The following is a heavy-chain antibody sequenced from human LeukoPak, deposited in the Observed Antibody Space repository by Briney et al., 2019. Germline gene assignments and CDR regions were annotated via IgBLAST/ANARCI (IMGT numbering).Heavy chain of an antibody. J-gene: IGHJ4*02. CDR3: ARAPGDYYGSGDY. D-gene: IGHD3-10*01. CDR2: INPNSGGT. V-gene: IGHV1-2*02. Sequence: GASVKVSCKASGYTFTVYYMHWVRQAPGEGREGMGWINPNSGGTNYAQKFQGRVTMTRATSISTAYMELSRLRSDDTAVYYCARAPGDYYGSGDYWGQGTLVTVSS. CDR1: GYTFTVYY.